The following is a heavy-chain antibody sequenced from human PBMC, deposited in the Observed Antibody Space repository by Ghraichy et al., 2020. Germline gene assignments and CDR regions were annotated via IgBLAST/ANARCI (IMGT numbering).Heavy chain of an antibody. D-gene: IGHD3-10*01. J-gene: IGHJ3*02. Sequence: SQTLSLTCAVFGGSFSNYYWSWIRQPPGKGLEWIGEINHSGSTNYNPSLKSRVTISVDTSKNQFSLKLSSVTAADTAVYYSARPRRITLVRGPTRGAFDIWGQGTMVTVSS. CDR3: ARPRRITLVRGPTRGAFDI. V-gene: IGHV4-34*01. CDR1: GGSFSNYY. CDR2: INHSGST.